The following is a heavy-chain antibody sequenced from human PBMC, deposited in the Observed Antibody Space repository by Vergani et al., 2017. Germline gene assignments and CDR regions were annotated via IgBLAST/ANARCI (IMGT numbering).Heavy chain of an antibody. J-gene: IGHJ4*02. CDR3: AGPQGTSAYYYGGFDY. D-gene: IGHD3-22*01. Sequence: EVQLLESGGGLVQPGGTLRLSCADSGFTFSTYAMTWVRQAPGKGLEWVSTISSDGGSTYYADYVKGRFTISRDNSKNTLSLQMNSLTAEDTAIYYCAGPQGTSAYYYGGFDYWGQGILVTVSS. V-gene: IGHV3-23*01. CDR2: ISSDGGST. CDR1: GFTFSTYA.